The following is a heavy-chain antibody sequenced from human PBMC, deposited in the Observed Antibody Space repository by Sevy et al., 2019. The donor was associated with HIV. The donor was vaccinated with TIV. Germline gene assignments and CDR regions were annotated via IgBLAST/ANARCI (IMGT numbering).Heavy chain of an antibody. J-gene: IGHJ5*02. CDR2: ISSSGSTI. CDR3: ARDRSPEYCSSTSCYFAGWFDP. CDR1: GFTFSSYE. D-gene: IGHD2-2*01. Sequence: GGSLRLSCAASGFTFSSYEMNWVRQAPGKGLEWVSYISSSGSTIYYADSVKGRFTISRDNAKNSLYLQMNSLRAEDTAVYYCARDRSPEYCSSTSCYFAGWFDPWGQGTLVTVSS. V-gene: IGHV3-48*03.